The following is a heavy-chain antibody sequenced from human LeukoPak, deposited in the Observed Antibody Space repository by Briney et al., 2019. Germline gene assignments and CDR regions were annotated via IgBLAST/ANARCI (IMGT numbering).Heavy chain of an antibody. CDR1: DGSFSDFY. CDR2: INHSGST. V-gene: IGHV4-34*01. D-gene: IGHD1-14*01. Sequence: PSETLSLTCAVYDGSFSDFYWSWIRQPPGKGLEWIGEINHSGSTNYNPSLKSRVTMSVETSINQFSLKVTSVTAADTAVYYCARDRNFVAFDIWGQGTMVTVSS. J-gene: IGHJ3*02. CDR3: ARDRNFVAFDI.